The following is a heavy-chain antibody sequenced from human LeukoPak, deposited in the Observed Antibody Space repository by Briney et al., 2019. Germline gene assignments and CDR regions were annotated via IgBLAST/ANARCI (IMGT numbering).Heavy chain of an antibody. CDR1: GFVFSNYW. CDR3: ARGRNASWDY. V-gene: IGHV3-7*01. J-gene: IGHJ4*02. CDR2: IKPDGTEK. Sequence: GGSLRLSCAASGFVFSNYWMSWVRQAPGKGLEWVANIKPDGTEKYYVDFLKGRFTISRDNTKNSLYLQMSSLRVEDNDVYYCARGRNASWDYWGQGALVTVSS.